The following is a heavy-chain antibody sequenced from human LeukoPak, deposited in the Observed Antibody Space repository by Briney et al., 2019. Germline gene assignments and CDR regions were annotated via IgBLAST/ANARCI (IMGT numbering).Heavy chain of an antibody. D-gene: IGHD6-19*01. CDR1: GYTFTSYP. J-gene: IGHJ4*02. V-gene: IGHV7-4-1*02. Sequence: ASVKVSCKASGYTFTSYPMNWVRQAPGQGLEWMGWINTNTGNPTYAQGFTGRFVFSLDTFVSTAYLQISSLKAEDTAVYYCARAEVSSGWYGEDYFDYWGQGTLVTVSS. CDR3: ARAEVSSGWYGEDYFDY. CDR2: INTNTGNP.